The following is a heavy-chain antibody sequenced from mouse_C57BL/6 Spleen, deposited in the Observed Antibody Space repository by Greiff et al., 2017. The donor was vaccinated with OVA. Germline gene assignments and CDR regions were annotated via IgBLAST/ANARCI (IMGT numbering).Heavy chain of an antibody. V-gene: IGHV1-39*01. J-gene: IGHJ4*01. CDR2: INPNYGTT. D-gene: IGHD1-1*01. Sequence: EVKLQESGPELVKPGASVKISCKASGYSFTDYNMNWVKQSNGKSLEWIGVINPNYGTTSYNQKFKGKATLTVDQSSSTAYMQLNSLTSEDSAVYYCARGEGSGRDAMDYWGQGTSVTVSS. CDR3: ARGEGSGRDAMDY. CDR1: GYSFTDYN.